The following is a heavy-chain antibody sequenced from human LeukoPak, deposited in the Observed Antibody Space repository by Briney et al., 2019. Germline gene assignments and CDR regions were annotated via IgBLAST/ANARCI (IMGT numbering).Heavy chain of an antibody. D-gene: IGHD2-2*02. V-gene: IGHV3-11*01. Sequence: GGSLRLSCAASGFTFSDYYMGWIRQAPGTGLEWVSSISRGGNSVYYADSVRGRFTISRDNAKNSLYLQMNSLRAEDTAVYYCAKSLVVPAAIFDYWGQGPLVTVSS. CDR2: ISRGGNSV. J-gene: IGHJ4*02. CDR3: AKSLVVPAAIFDY. CDR1: GFTFSDYY.